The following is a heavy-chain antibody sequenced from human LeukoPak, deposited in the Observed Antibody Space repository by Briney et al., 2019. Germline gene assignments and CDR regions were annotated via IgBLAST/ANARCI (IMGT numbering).Heavy chain of an antibody. CDR2: INGIGAST. Sequence: GGSLRLSCAASGFSFTNYGMAWVRQAPGKGLEWLSAINGIGASTYYADSVQGRFTISRDNSKNTLYLQMNSLRAEDTAVYFCAKDREGYYYSFAMDVWGQATTVTVSS. V-gene: IGHV3-23*01. J-gene: IGHJ6*02. CDR1: GFSFTNYG. CDR3: AKDREGYYYSFAMDV.